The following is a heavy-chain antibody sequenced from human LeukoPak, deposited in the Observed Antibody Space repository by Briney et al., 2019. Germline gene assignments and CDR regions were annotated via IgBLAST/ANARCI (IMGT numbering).Heavy chain of an antibody. CDR3: ARGHTTSPFDY. D-gene: IGHD1-1*01. V-gene: IGHV3-20*01. CDR2: INWNGGST. J-gene: IGHJ4*02. Sequence: PGGSLRLSCAASGFTFDDYAMSWVRHAPGKGLEWASGINWNGGSTGYVDSVKGRFTISRDNAKNSLYLQMNSLRADDTALYHCARGHTTSPFDYWGQGTLVTVSS. CDR1: GFTFDDYA.